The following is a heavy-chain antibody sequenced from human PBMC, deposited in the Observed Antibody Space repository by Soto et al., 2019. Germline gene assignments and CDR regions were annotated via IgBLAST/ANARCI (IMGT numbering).Heavy chain of an antibody. V-gene: IGHV1-46*01. D-gene: IGHD4-17*01. CDR2: INPSGGST. CDR1: GYTFTICY. Sequence: ASVHSFWKAAGYTFTICYMHWVRQAPGQGLEWMGIINPSGGSTSYAQKCQGRVTMTRATSTRTVYMEMSSLRSEATAVYYCARGFTVTTYLFDYWGQGTLVTVYS. J-gene: IGHJ4*02. CDR3: ARGFTVTTYLFDY.